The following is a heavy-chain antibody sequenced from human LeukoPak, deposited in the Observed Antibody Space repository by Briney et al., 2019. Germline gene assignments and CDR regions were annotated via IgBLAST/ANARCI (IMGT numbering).Heavy chain of an antibody. CDR2: ISSSSSTI. J-gene: IGHJ4*02. V-gene: IGHV3-48*01. CDR1: GFTFSSYS. D-gene: IGHD6-19*01. CDR3: AREDSSGEFDH. Sequence: GGSLRLSCAASGFTFSSYSMNWVRQAPGKGLEWVSYISSSSSTIYYADSVKGRFTISRDNAKNSLYLQMNSLRAEDTAVYYCAREDSSGEFDHWGQGTLVTVSS.